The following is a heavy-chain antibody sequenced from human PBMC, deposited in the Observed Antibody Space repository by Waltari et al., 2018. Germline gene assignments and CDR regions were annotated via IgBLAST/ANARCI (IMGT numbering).Heavy chain of an antibody. J-gene: IGHJ4*02. Sequence: EVQLLESGGDLIQPGGSLRLSCKGSGFTFSTYTMGWVRQAPGKGLEWVSDINSSGGRTYYAGSVKGRFTISRDNSESTMYLQMNSLRVGDTAFYYCARAGGASWYDYWGQGTLVTVSS. CDR3: ARAGGASWYDY. V-gene: IGHV3-23*01. D-gene: IGHD6-13*01. CDR1: GFTFSTYT. CDR2: INSSGGRT.